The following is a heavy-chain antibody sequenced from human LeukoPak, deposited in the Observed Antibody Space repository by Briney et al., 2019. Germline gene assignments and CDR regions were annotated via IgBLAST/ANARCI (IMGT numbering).Heavy chain of an antibody. CDR2: ISGNGGST. CDR1: GFTFSNYA. D-gene: IGHD2-15*01. Sequence: GGSLRLSCAASGFTFSNYAMHWVRQAPGKRLEYVSAISGNGGSTYYANSVKGRFTISRDNSKNTLFLQMGSLRADDMAVYYCARWGSISCYDYWGQGTLVTVSS. V-gene: IGHV3-64*01. J-gene: IGHJ4*02. CDR3: ARWGSISCYDY.